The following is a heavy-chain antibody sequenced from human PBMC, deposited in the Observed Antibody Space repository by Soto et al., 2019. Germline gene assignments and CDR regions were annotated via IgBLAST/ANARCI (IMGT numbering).Heavy chain of an antibody. J-gene: IGHJ3*02. D-gene: IGHD2-15*01. CDR1: GFTFSSYA. CDR2: ISGSGGST. CDR3: AKERSGCSGGSCYPDAFDI. V-gene: IGHV3-23*01. Sequence: GESLKISCAASGFTFSSYAMSWVRQAPGTGLEWVSAISGSGGSTYYADSVKGRFTISRDNSKNTLYLQMNSLRAEDTAVYYCAKERSGCSGGSCYPDAFDIWGQGTMVTVSS.